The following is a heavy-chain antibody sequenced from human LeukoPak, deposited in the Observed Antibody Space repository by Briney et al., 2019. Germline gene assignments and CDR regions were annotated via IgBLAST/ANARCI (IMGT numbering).Heavy chain of an antibody. Sequence: ASVKVSCKASGYTFTGYYMHWVRQAPGQGLEWMGWINPNSGGTNYAQKFQGRVTMTRDTSISTAYMELSRLRSDDTAVYYCANSYLWITGTTSGWFDPWGQGTLVTVSS. CDR1: GYTFTGYY. CDR3: ANSYLWITGTTSGWFDP. V-gene: IGHV1-2*02. D-gene: IGHD1-7*01. CDR2: INPNSGGT. J-gene: IGHJ5*02.